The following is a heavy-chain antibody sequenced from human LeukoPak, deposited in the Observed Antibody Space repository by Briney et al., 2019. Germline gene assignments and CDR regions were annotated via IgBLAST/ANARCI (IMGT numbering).Heavy chain of an antibody. V-gene: IGHV3-23*01. Sequence: GGSLRLSCAASGFTFLNYAMSWVRQAPGKGLEWVSAISGSGGSTYYADSVKGRFTISRDKSKNTLYLEMNSLRAEDTAVYYCAKKGSSGWSYYIDYWGQGTLVTVSS. CDR3: AKKGSSGWSYYIDY. CDR1: GFTFLNYA. CDR2: ISGSGGST. J-gene: IGHJ4*02. D-gene: IGHD6-19*01.